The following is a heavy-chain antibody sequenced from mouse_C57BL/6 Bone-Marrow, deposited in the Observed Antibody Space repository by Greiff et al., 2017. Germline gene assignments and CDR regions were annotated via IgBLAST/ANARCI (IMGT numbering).Heavy chain of an antibody. CDR1: GYTFTSYG. J-gene: IGHJ1*03. CDR2: IYPRSGNT. Sequence: VKLVESGAELARPGASVKLSCKASGYTFTSYGISWVKQRTGQGLEWIGEIYPRSGNTYYNEKFKGKATLTADKSSSTAYMELRSLTSEDSAVYFCAATVVATEWYFDVWGTGTTVTVSS. V-gene: IGHV1-81*01. CDR3: AATVVATEWYFDV. D-gene: IGHD1-1*01.